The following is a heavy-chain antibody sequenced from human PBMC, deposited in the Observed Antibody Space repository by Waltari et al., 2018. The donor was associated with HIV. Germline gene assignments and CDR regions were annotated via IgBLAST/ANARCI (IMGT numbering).Heavy chain of an antibody. V-gene: IGHV1-69-2*01. J-gene: IGHJ4*02. Sequence: EVHLVQSGPEVMKPGATLKISCRVSGYTFTDSYIHWVQEAPGKGLEWMGLIDPEDGETEYAEKFQGRLTITADTSLDTVYMELTSLRSDDAAVYYCASLAAAGYFDAWGQGTLLTVSS. D-gene: IGHD6-13*01. CDR3: ASLAAAGYFDA. CDR1: GYTFTDSY. CDR2: IDPEDGET.